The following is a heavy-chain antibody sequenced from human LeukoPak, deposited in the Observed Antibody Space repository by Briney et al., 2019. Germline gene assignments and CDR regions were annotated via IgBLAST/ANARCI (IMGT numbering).Heavy chain of an antibody. V-gene: IGHV3-23*01. CDR1: GFTFSSYT. CDR2: ISGSGGST. J-gene: IGHJ4*02. CDR3: AIETLPHSY. Sequence: PRGSLRLSCAASGFTFSSYTMSWVRQAPGKGLEWVSAISGSGGSTYYADSVKGRFTVSRDNSKNTLYLQMNSLRAEDTAVYYCAIETLPHSYWGQGTLVTVSS.